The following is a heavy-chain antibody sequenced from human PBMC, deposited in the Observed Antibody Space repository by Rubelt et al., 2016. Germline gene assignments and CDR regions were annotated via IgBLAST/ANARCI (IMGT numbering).Heavy chain of an antibody. J-gene: IGHJ4*02. D-gene: IGHD5-18*01. CDR2: ISSSSGVT. Sequence: QVQLVQSGAEVKKPGASVKVSCKASGYTFTGYYIHWVRQAPGQGLEWMGRISSSSGVTNYAQKFQGRVTMTRDTSISTAYMELSGLRSDDTAVYYCASGRTAMYYFDYWGQGTLVTVSS. CDR3: ASGRTAMYYFDY. CDR1: GYTFTGYY. V-gene: IGHV1-2*06.